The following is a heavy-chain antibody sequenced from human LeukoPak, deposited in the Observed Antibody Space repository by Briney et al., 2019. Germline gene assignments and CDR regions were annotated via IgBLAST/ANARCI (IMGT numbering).Heavy chain of an antibody. CDR3: AREGLVVSGANWYFDL. V-gene: IGHV4-59*01. D-gene: IGHD3-16*01. CDR2: IYYSGST. CDR1: GGSISSYY. Sequence: ETLSLTCTVSGGSISSYYWSWIRQPPGKGLEWIGYIYYSGSTNYNPSLKSRVTISVDTSKNQFSLKLSSVTAADTAVYYCAREGLVVSGANWYFDLWGRGTLVTVSS. J-gene: IGHJ2*01.